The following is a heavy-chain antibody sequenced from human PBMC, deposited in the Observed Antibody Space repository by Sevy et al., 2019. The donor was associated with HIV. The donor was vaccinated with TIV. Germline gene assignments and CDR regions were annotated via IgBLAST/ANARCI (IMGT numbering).Heavy chain of an antibody. CDR3: ARGPDCGGDCDIGFYYPLDV. D-gene: IGHD2-21*02. CDR1: GFTFSRYS. Sequence: GGSLRLSCAASGFTFSRYSMNWVRQAPGKGLEWISYISGNSAAIYYADSVNGRFTVSRDNDNDALYLQLNSLRYDDTALYYCARGPDCGGDCDIGFYYPLDVWGQGTTVTVSS. J-gene: IGHJ6*02. CDR2: ISGNSAAI. V-gene: IGHV3-48*02.